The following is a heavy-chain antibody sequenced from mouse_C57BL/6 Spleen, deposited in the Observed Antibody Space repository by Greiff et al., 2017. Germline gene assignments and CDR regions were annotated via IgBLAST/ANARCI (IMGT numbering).Heavy chain of an antibody. J-gene: IGHJ4*01. CDR3: ARMDDGYYGDAMDY. CDR2: IDPSDSET. CDR1: GYTFTSYW. V-gene: IGHV1-52*01. Sequence: QVQLQQPGAELVRPGSSVKLSCKASGYTFTSYWMHWVKQRPIQGLEWIGNIDPSDSETHYNQKFKDKATLTVDKSSSTAYMQLSSLTSEDSAVDDCARMDDGYYGDAMDYWGQGTSVTVSS. D-gene: IGHD2-3*01.